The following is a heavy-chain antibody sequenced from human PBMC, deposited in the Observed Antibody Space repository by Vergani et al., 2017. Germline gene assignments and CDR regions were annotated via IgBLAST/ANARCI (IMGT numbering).Heavy chain of an antibody. CDR2: ISISSTI. CDR3: AGELGDFGLRLLGWFPRIDY. D-gene: IGHD3-3*01. CDR1: GFTFSSYS. Sequence: EVQLVESGGGLVQPGGSLRLSCAASGFTFSSYSMHWVRQAPGKGMEWVSYISISSTIDYADSVKGRFTISRDNAKNSLYLQMNSLRDKDTAVYYCAGELGDFGLRLLGWFPRIDYWGQGTLVTVSS. V-gene: IGHV3-48*02. J-gene: IGHJ4*02.